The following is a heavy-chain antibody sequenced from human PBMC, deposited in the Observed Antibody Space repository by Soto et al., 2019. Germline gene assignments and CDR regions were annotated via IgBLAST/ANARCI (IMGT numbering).Heavy chain of an antibody. CDR2: ISSSSSYI. J-gene: IGHJ2*01. D-gene: IGHD2-8*01. Sequence: PGGSLRLSCSVSGFTFSSYSMNWVRQAPGKGLEWVSSISSSSSYIYYADSVKGRFTISRDNAKNSLYLQMNSLRAEDTAVYYCARQIIMVYANFDLWGRGTLVTVSS. CDR1: GFTFSSYS. CDR3: ARQIIMVYANFDL. V-gene: IGHV3-21*01.